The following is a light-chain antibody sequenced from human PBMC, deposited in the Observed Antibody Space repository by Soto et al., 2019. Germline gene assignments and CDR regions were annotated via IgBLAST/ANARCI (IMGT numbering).Light chain of an antibody. V-gene: IGKV1-5*01. Sequence: DIQMTQSPYTLSASVGDGVTITCRASQSISNRLAWYQQRPGKAPKYLIYDASTLDSGAPSRFSGSGSGTEFTLSISSLQPDDFATYYCQQYNIYPWTFGQGTTGDIK. CDR1: QSISNR. J-gene: IGKJ1*01. CDR3: QQYNIYPWT. CDR2: DAS.